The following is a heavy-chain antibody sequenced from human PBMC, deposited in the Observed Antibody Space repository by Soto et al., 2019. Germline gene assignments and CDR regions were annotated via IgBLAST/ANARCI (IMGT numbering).Heavy chain of an antibody. D-gene: IGHD3-10*01. J-gene: IGHJ4*02. Sequence: QVQMLESGGGVVQPGKSLRLSCAASGFTFSSYGMHWVRQAQGKGLEWVAVIWYDGSNKDYAHFVKGRFTISRDNSKNTLYLQNNALSAEDTAVCYCGREKYSTMGRSFESWGQGTLVTVSS. V-gene: IGHV3-33*08. CDR2: IWYDGSNK. CDR1: GFTFSSYG. CDR3: GREKYSTMGRSFES.